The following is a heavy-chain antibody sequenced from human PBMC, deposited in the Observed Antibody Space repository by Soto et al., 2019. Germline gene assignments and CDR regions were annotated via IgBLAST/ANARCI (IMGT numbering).Heavy chain of an antibody. J-gene: IGHJ4*02. V-gene: IGHV3-23*01. CDR1: GFSFSNYA. CDR2: ISATGAST. Sequence: PGGSLRLSCAASGFSFSNYAMSWVRHAPGKGLECVSSISATGASTFYANSVKRRLTISRYYSKDTLYLEMKSLRVEDTAVYYCAKYEGQYSHCYSSLFVWGPGTLVTVSS. CDR3: AKYEGQYSHCYSSLFV. D-gene: IGHD5-18*01.